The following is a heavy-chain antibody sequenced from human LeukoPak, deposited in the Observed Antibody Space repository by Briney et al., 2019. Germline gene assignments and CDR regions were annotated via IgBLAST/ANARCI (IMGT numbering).Heavy chain of an antibody. CDR2: INHSGST. J-gene: IGHJ4*02. CDR3: ARGHSYYDYVWGSYRYGYMGDY. Sequence: PSETLSLTCAVYGGSFSGYYWSWIRQPPGKGLERIGEINHSGSTNYNPSLKSRVTISVDTSKNQFSLKRSSVTAADTAVYYCARGHSYYDYVWGSYRYGYMGDYWGQGTLVTVSS. D-gene: IGHD3-16*02. V-gene: IGHV4-34*01. CDR1: GGSFSGYY.